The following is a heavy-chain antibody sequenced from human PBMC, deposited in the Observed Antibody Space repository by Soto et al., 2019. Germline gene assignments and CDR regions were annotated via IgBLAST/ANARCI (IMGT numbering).Heavy chain of an antibody. CDR3: ARADGAEAAEYFKH. V-gene: IGHV3-33*01. J-gene: IGHJ1*01. CDR2: IWYDGSNK. Sequence: GWSLRLSCAASGFTFSSYGMHWVRQAPGKGLEWVAVIWYDGSNKYYADSVKGRFTISRDNSKNTLYLQMNSLRAEDTAVYYCARADGAEAAEYFKHWGQGTLVTVSS. D-gene: IGHD4-17*01. CDR1: GFTFSSYG.